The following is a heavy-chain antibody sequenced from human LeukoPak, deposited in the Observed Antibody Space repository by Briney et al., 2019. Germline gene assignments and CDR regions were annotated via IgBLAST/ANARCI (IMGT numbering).Heavy chain of an antibody. CDR2: TNHSGST. V-gene: IGHV4-34*01. CDR3: ARGGIRGCCTNGVCYPRLGYFDL. D-gene: IGHD2-8*01. CDR1: GGSFSGYY. J-gene: IGHJ2*01. Sequence: SETLSLTCAVYGGSFSGYYWSWIRQPPGKGLEWIGETNHSGSTNYNPSLKSRVTISVDTSKNQFSLKLSSVTAADTAVYYCARGGIRGCCTNGVCYPRLGYFDLWGRGTLVTVSS.